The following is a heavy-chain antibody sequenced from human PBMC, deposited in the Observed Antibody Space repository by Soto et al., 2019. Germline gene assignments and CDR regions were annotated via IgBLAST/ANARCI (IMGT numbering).Heavy chain of an antibody. V-gene: IGHV1-69*01. D-gene: IGHD6-19*01. CDR3: ARKWLDRSEYYYYGMDV. CDR2: IIPIFGTA. J-gene: IGHJ6*02. Sequence: QVQLVQSGAEVKKPGSSVKVSCKASGGTFSSYAISWVRQAPGQGLEWMGGIIPIFGTANYAQKFQGRVTITADESTSTAYMELSSLRSEDTAVYYCARKWLDRSEYYYYGMDVWGQGTTATVSS. CDR1: GGTFSSYA.